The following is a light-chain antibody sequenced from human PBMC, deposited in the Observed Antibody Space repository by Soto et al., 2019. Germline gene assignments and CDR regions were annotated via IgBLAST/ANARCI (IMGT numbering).Light chain of an antibody. CDR3: NSXXXXXXXV. V-gene: IGLV2-14*01. CDR2: EVN. Sequence: QSALTQPASVSGSPGQSITISCTGTSSDIGGYNSVSWYQQHPGKAPKLMIYEVNNRPSGVSNRFSASKSANTASLTISGLQAEDEADYYCNSXXXXXXXVFXXGT. CDR1: SSDIGGYNS. J-gene: IGLJ1*01.